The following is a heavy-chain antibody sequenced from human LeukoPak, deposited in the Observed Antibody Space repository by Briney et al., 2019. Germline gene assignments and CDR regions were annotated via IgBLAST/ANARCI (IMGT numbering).Heavy chain of an antibody. D-gene: IGHD6-13*01. CDR1: GYTFTYYY. J-gene: IGHJ6*02. V-gene: IGHV1-2*02. CDR2: INPNSGGT. CDR3: ARDLHSSSWPPYYYCGMDV. Sequence: ASVTVSFMATGYTFTYYYMHWVRQAPGQGREWMGWINPNSGGTNYAQKFQGRVTMTRDTSISTAYMELSRLRSDDTAVYYCARDLHSSSWPPYYYCGMDVWGQGTTVTVFS.